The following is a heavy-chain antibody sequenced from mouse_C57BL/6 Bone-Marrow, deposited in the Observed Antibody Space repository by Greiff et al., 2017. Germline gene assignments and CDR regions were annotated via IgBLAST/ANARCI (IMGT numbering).Heavy chain of an antibody. V-gene: IGHV1-69*01. Sequence: QVQLQQPGAELVMPGASVKLSCKASGYTFTSYWMHWVKQRPGQGLEWIGEIDPSDSYTNYNQKFKGKSTLTVDTSSSTAYMQLSSLTSEDSAVYYCARRGRVAYWGQGTLVTVSA. CDR2: IDPSDSYT. CDR3: ARRGRVAY. J-gene: IGHJ3*01. CDR1: GYTFTSYW.